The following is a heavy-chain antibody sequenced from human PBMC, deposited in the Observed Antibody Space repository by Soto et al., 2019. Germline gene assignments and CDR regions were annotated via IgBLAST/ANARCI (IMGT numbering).Heavy chain of an antibody. CDR1: GGTFSSYA. D-gene: IGHD3-10*01. Sequence: QVPLVQSGAEVKKPGSSVTVSCKASGGTFSSYAIHWVRQAPGQGLEWMGGIIPMYGQAKYAQRFQGRVTITADESTTTVYMELTSLTSQDTAVYYWARVTAMVRGVIDNWFDPWGHGTLVTVSS. J-gene: IGHJ5*02. V-gene: IGHV1-69*01. CDR3: ARVTAMVRGVIDNWFDP. CDR2: IIPMYGQA.